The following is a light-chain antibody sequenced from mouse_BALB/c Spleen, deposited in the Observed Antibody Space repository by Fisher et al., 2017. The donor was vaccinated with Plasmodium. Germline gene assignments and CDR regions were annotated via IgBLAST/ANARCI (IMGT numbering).Light chain of an antibody. CDR3: SQSTHLPLT. J-gene: IGKJ5*01. V-gene: IGKV1-135*01. CDR2: LVS. CDR1: QSPLDGDGRTF. Sequence: VLTQSPLTLSVTIGQPASISCKSSQSPLDGDGRTFLSWLLQRPGQSPKRLIYLVSKLDSGVPDRFTGSGSGTDFTLEISGVEAEDLGVYFCSQSTHLPLTFGAGTRLELK.